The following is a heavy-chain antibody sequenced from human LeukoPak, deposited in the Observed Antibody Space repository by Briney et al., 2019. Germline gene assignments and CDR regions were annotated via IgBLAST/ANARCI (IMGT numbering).Heavy chain of an antibody. CDR2: FDPEDGET. CDR3: ATVDHDSSGYYSIDY. D-gene: IGHD3-22*01. V-gene: IGHV1-24*01. J-gene: IGHJ4*02. Sequence: GASVKVSCKASGYTFTGYFMHWVRQAPGKGLEWMGGFDPEDGETIYAQKFQGRVTMTEDTSTDTAYMELSSLRSEDTAVYYCATVDHDSSGYYSIDYWGQGTLVTVSS. CDR1: GYTFTGYF.